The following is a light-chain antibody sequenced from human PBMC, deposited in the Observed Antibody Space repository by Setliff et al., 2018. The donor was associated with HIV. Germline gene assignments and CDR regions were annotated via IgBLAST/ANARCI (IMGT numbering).Light chain of an antibody. J-gene: IGLJ1*01. Sequence: ASLSGSPGQSSTISCTGTRSDIGTYDLVSWYRQYPGKAPKLIIYEVNRRPAGVSDRLSGSKSGNTASLTISGLRAEDEATYYCCSYTSSTTYVFGTGTKVTVL. CDR2: EVN. CDR3: CSYTSSTTYV. V-gene: IGLV2-23*02. CDR1: RSDIGTYDL.